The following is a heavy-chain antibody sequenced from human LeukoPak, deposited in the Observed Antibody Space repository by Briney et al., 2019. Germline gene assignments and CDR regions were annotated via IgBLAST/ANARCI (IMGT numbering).Heavy chain of an antibody. CDR3: AREYAAGTPDY. CDR2: ISYDGSNK. CDR1: GFTFSSYA. D-gene: IGHD6-13*01. Sequence: GRSLRLSCAASGFTFSSYAMHWVRQAPGKGLEWVAVISYDGSNKYYADSVKGRFTISRDNSKNTLYLQMNSLRAEDTAVYYCAREYAAGTPDYWGQGTLVTVSS. V-gene: IGHV3-30-3*01. J-gene: IGHJ4*02.